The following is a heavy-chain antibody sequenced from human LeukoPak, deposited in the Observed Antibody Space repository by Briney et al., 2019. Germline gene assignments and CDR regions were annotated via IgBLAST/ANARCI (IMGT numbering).Heavy chain of an antibody. D-gene: IGHD5-12*01. CDR3: ARGIYSSNWFDP. V-gene: IGHV4-34*01. CDR2: INHSGST. J-gene: IGHJ5*02. CDR1: GGSFSGYY. Sequence: SETPSLTCAVYGGSFSGYYWSWIRQPPGKGLEWIGEINHSGSTNYNPSLKSRVTISVDTSKNQFSLKLSSVTAADTAVYSCARGIYSSNWFDPWGQGTLVTVSS.